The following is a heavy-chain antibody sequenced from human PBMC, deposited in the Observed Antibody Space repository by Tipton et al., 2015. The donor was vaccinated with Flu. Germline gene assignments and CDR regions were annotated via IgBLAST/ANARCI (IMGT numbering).Heavy chain of an antibody. CDR1: GFTFSSYS. V-gene: IGHV3-21*01. D-gene: IGHD1-26*01. J-gene: IGHJ4*02. Sequence: SGFTFSSYSMNWVRQAPGKGLEWVSSISSSSSYIYYADSVKDRFTISRDNAKNSLYLQMNSLRAEDTAVYYCARDVGELLSYFDYWGQGTLVTVSS. CDR3: ARDVGELLSYFDY. CDR2: ISSSSSYI.